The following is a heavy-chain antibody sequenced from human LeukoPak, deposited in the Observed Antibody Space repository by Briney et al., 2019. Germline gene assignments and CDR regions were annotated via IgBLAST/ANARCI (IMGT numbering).Heavy chain of an antibody. CDR2: MNPNSGNT. V-gene: IGHV1-8*01. CDR1: GYTFTSYD. Sequence: GASVKVSCKASGYTFTSYDINWVRQATGQGLEWMGWMNPNSGNTGYAQKFQGRVTMTRNTSTSTAYMELSSLRSEDTAVYYCARGGYCSSTSCIDYWGQGTLVTVSS. J-gene: IGHJ4*02. CDR3: ARGGYCSSTSCIDY. D-gene: IGHD2-2*01.